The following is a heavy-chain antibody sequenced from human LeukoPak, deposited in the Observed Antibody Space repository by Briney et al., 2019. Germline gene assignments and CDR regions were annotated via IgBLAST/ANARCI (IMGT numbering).Heavy chain of an antibody. J-gene: IGHJ4*02. CDR1: GGSISSYY. V-gene: IGHV4-59*01. CDR2: IYYSGST. D-gene: IGHD1-14*01. CDR3: ARAAPLTFYYFDY. Sequence: PSEALSLTCTVSGGSISSYYWSWIRQPPGKGLEWIGYIYYSGSTNYNPSLKSRVTISVDTSKNQFSLKLSSVTAADTAVYYCARAAPLTFYYFDYWGQGTLVTVSS.